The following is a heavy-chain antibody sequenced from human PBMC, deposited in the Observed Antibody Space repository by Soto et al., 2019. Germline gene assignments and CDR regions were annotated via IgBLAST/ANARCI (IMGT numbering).Heavy chain of an antibody. D-gene: IGHD3-3*01. CDR3: AAGRGRYYDSWSGPFNFDY. J-gene: IGHJ4*02. CDR1: GYTFTSYG. V-gene: IGHV1-18*01. CDR2: ISAYNGNT. Sequence: QVQLVQSGAEVKKPGASVKVSCKASGYTFTSYGISWVRQAPGQGLEWMGWISAYNGNTNYAQKLQGRVTMTTDTSTSTAYRELRSLRPDDTAVYYCAAGRGRYYDSWSGPFNFDYWGQGTLVTVSS.